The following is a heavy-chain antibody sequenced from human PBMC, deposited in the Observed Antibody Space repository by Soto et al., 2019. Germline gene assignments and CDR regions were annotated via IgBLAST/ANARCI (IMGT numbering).Heavy chain of an antibody. CDR2: ISGSGGST. D-gene: IGHD7-27*01. V-gene: IGHV3-23*01. CDR1: GFTFSSYA. Sequence: GGSLRLSCAASGFTFSSYAMSWVRQAPGKGLEWVSVISGSGGSTYYADSVKGRFTISRDNSKNTLYLQMNSLRAEDTAVYYCAKDQIGTGGPLGYWGQGTLVTVSS. J-gene: IGHJ4*02. CDR3: AKDQIGTGGPLGY.